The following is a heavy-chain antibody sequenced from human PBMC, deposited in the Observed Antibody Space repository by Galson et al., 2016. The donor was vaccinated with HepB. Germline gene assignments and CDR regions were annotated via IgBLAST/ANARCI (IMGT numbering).Heavy chain of an antibody. CDR1: GFTFSGST. CDR2: IRNKAYSYAT. V-gene: IGHV3-73*01. Sequence: SLRLSCAASGFTFSGSTMHWVRQASGKGLEWVGRIRNKAYSYATAYAASVKGRFTISRDDSKNTAYLQMNSLRDEDTAVYYCVTDHSRFLQWSPAFDSWDQGTLVTVSS. J-gene: IGHJ4*02. CDR3: VTDHSRFLQWSPAFDS. D-gene: IGHD3-3*01.